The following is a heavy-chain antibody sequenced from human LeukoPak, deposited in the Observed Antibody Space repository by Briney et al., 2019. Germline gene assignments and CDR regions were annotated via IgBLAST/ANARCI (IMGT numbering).Heavy chain of an antibody. V-gene: IGHV1-46*01. CDR3: AREEGSGSYLDY. J-gene: IGHJ4*02. CDR2: INPSGGST. CDR1: GGTFSSYA. Sequence: ASVKVSCKASGGTFSSYAISWVRQAPGQGLEWMGIINPSGGSTSYAQKFQGRVTMTRDTSTSTVYMELSSLRSEDTAVYYCAREEGSGSYLDYWGQGTLVTVSS. D-gene: IGHD1-26*01.